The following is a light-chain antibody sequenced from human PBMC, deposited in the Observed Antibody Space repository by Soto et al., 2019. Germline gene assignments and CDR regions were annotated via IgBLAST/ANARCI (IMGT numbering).Light chain of an antibody. J-gene: IGKJ1*01. V-gene: IGKV3-20*01. CDR1: QAVSSNY. CDR2: GAS. CDR3: QQYGDLPWT. Sequence: ALTQSPGTLSSSPGERATLSCRASQAVSSNYLAWYQQKPGQAPRLLISGASGRATGVPDRFSGSGSGTEFTLTIDRLESEDFAVYFCQQYGDLPWTFGQGTKVDIK.